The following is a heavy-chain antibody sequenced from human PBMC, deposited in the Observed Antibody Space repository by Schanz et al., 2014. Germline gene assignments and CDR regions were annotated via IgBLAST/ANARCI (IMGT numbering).Heavy chain of an antibody. J-gene: IGHJ4*02. Sequence: EVQLLESGGGLVQPGGSLRLSCLASGFAFSSYGMNWLRQAPGKGLEWVSYISGSSRTIYYADSMKGRFTVSRDNAENALYLQMTSLRAEDTGLYFCARGGSGSHYRLDYWGQGTLVTVSS. CDR2: ISGSSRTI. V-gene: IGHV3-48*01. CDR1: GFAFSSYG. D-gene: IGHD1-26*01. CDR3: ARGGSGSHYRLDY.